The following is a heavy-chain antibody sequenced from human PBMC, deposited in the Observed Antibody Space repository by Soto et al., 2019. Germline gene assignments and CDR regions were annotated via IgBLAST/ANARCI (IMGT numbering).Heavy chain of an antibody. V-gene: IGHV5-51*01. Sequence: GESLKISCKGSGYSFTSYWIGWVRQMPGKGLEWMGIIYPGDSDTRYSPSFQGQVTISADKSISTAYLQWSSLKASDTAMYYCARSGGRVLRFLECLDAFDIWGQGTMVTVSS. D-gene: IGHD3-3*01. J-gene: IGHJ3*02. CDR3: ARSGGRVLRFLECLDAFDI. CDR2: IYPGDSDT. CDR1: GYSFTSYW.